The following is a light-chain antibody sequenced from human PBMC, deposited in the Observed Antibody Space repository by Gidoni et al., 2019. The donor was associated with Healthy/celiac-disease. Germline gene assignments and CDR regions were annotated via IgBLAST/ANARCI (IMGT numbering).Light chain of an antibody. CDR3: NSRDSSGNHHVV. V-gene: IGLV3-19*01. Sequence: SSALTQDPAVSVALGQTVRITCQGDSLRSYYASWYQQKPGQAPVLVIYGKNNRPSGIPDRFSGSSSGNTASLTITGAQAEDEADYYCNSRDSSGNHHVVFGGGTKRTVL. CDR1: SLRSYY. CDR2: GKN. J-gene: IGLJ2*01.